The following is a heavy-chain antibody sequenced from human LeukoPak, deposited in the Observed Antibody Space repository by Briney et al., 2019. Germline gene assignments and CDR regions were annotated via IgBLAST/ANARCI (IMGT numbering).Heavy chain of an antibody. CDR2: ISSSSSTI. J-gene: IGHJ4*02. Sequence: GGSLRLSCAASGFTFSSYSMNWVRQAPGKGPEWVSYISSSSSTIYYADSVKGRFTISRDNAKNSLYLQMNSLRAEDTAVYYCARSSLLAHFDYWGQGTLVTVSS. V-gene: IGHV3-48*01. D-gene: IGHD3-16*02. CDR1: GFTFSSYS. CDR3: ARSSLLAHFDY.